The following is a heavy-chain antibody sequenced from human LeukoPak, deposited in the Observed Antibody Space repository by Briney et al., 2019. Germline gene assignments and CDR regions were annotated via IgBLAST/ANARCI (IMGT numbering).Heavy chain of an antibody. Sequence: KPSETLSLTCAVYGGSFSGYYWSWIRQPPGKGLEWIGEINHSGSTNYSPSLKSRVTMSVDTSKNQFSLKPSSVTAADTAMYYCARVGLQIVVVPAATTQTTYYYYMDVWDTGTTVTVSS. CDR2: INHSGST. CDR3: ARVGLQIVVVPAATTQTTYYYYMDV. CDR1: GGSFSGYY. J-gene: IGHJ6*03. D-gene: IGHD2-2*01. V-gene: IGHV4-34*01.